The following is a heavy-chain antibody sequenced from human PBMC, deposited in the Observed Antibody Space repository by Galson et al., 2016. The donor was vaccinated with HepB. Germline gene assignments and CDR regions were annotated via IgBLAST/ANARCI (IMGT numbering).Heavy chain of an antibody. D-gene: IGHD6-6*01. CDR3: ARDLREYSSSRAIDY. J-gene: IGHJ4*02. V-gene: IGHV1-69*13. CDR1: GGTFSSYA. Sequence: SVKVSCKASGGTFSSYAISWVRQAPGQGLEWMGGIIPIFATANYAQKFQGRVTITADESTSTAYMELSSLRSEDTAVYYCARDLREYSSSRAIDYWGQGTLVTVSS. CDR2: IIPIFATA.